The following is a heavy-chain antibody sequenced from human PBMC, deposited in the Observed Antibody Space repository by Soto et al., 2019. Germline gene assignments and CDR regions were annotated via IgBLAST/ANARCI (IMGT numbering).Heavy chain of an antibody. D-gene: IGHD6-6*01. Sequence: QVQLVQSGAEVKKPGASVKVSCKASGYTFTSYGISWVRQAPGQGLEWMGWISDYNGNTNYAQKLQGKVTMTTDTSTRTAYMELRSLRSDDTSVYYCAGAARPYYVDYWGQGTLVAVSS. V-gene: IGHV1-18*01. J-gene: IGHJ4*02. CDR3: AGAARPYYVDY. CDR2: ISDYNGNT. CDR1: GYTFTSYG.